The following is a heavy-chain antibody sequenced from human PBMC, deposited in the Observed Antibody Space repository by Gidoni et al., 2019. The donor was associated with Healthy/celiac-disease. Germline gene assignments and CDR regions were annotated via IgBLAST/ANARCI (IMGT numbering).Heavy chain of an antibody. CDR1: GFTVSSNY. J-gene: IGHJ4*02. D-gene: IGHD6-19*01. V-gene: IGHV3-53*01. CDR3: ARGGIRSGWYFPEAYYFDY. CDR2: IYSGGST. Sequence: EVQLVESGGGLIQPGGSLRPSCPAYGFTVSSNYMSGVRQAPGKGLEWVSVIYSGGSTYYADSVKGRFTISRDNSKNTLYLQMNSLRAEDTAVYYCARGGIRSGWYFPEAYYFDYWGQGTLVTVSS.